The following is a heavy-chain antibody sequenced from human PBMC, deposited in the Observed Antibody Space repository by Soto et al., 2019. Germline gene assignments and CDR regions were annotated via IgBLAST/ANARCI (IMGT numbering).Heavy chain of an antibody. CDR2: IYWDDDK. D-gene: IGHD5-12*01. Sequence: QITLKESGPTLVKPTQTLTLTCTFSGFSLSTSGVGVGWIRQPPGKALEWLALIYWDDDKRYSPSLKSRLTITKDTSKNQVDLTMTNIVPVDTATYYVAHRRIAGQYSSSDFDYWGQGTLVTVSS. J-gene: IGHJ4*02. V-gene: IGHV2-5*02. CDR3: AHRRIAGQYSSSDFDY. CDR1: GFSLSTSGVG.